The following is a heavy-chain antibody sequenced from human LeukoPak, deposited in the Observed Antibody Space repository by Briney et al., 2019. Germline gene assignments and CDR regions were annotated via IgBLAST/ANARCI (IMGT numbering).Heavy chain of an antibody. D-gene: IGHD4-17*01. V-gene: IGHV4-4*07. CDR1: RGSICRYY. J-gene: IGHJ4*02. CDR2: IYTSGST. Sequence: SETLSLSCTVSRGSICRYYWTWVRQPAGQGREGIGRIYTSGSTNYNPTLKSRVTMSVDTSKNQYSLKLNSVPAADTAVYYCARVHYGHYGDDVFDYWGQGTLVTVSS. CDR3: ARVHYGHYGDDVFDY.